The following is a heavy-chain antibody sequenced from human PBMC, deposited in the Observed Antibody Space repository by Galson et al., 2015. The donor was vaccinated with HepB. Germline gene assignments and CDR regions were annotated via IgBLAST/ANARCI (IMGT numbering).Heavy chain of an antibody. V-gene: IGHV3-48*01. J-gene: IGHJ4*02. Sequence: SLRLSCAASGYSFSSYSMNWVRQAPGKGLEWVSYISSGSSTRYYADSVKGRFTISRDNAKNSLDLQMNSLRAEDTAVYYCARGEVTGYSSNWYLAALTLGFDYWGQGTLVTVSS. D-gene: IGHD6-13*01. CDR3: ARGEVTGYSSNWYLAALTLGFDY. CDR2: ISSGSSTR. CDR1: GYSFSSYS.